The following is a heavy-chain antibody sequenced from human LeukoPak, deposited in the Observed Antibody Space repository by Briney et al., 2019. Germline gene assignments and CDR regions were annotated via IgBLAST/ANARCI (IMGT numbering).Heavy chain of an antibody. Sequence: SETLSLTCAVSGGSISSSNWWSWVRQPPGKGLEWIGEIYHSGSTNYNPSLKSRVTISVDKSKNQFSLKLSSVTAADTAVYYCARGTLVSSWSFYYYYGMDVWGQGTTVTVSS. CDR3: ARGTLVSSWSFYYYYGMDV. V-gene: IGHV4-4*02. D-gene: IGHD6-13*01. CDR1: GGSISSSNW. CDR2: IYHSGST. J-gene: IGHJ6*02.